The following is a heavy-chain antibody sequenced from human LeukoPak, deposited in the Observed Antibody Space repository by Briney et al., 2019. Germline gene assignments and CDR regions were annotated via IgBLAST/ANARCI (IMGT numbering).Heavy chain of an antibody. J-gene: IGHJ4*02. D-gene: IGHD3-10*01. CDR3: ARTGVETIDY. CDR1: GGSISSSSYY. CDR2: IYYSGST. V-gene: IGHV4-39*01. Sequence: PSETLSLTCTVSGGSISSSSYYWGWIRQPPGKGLEWIGSIYYSGSTYYNPSLKSRVTISVDTSKNQFSLKLSSVTAADTAVYYCARTGVETIDYWGQGTLVTVSS.